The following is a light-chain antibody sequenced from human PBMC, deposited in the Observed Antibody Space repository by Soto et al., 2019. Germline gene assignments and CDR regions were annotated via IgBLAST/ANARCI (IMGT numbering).Light chain of an antibody. CDR1: SSNIGSNY. CDR3: AAWDDSQSVV. J-gene: IGLJ2*01. Sequence: QSVLTQPPSASGTPGQRVTISCSGSSSNIGSNYVYWYQQHPGTAPKLLIYRDDQRPSGVPDRFSGSKSGTSASLAISGLRSEDEADYHCAAWDDSQSVVFGGGTQLTVL. CDR2: RDD. V-gene: IGLV1-47*01.